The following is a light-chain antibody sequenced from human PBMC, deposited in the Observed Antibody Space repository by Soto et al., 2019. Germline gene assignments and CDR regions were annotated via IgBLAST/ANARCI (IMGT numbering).Light chain of an antibody. V-gene: IGKV3-15*01. J-gene: IGKJ1*01. CDR1: QSIRTN. CDR3: QQYNSWPQWT. CDR2: DAS. Sequence: EIVMTQSPATLSVSPGEGATLSCRASQSIRTNFAWYQQTPGQAPRLLIYDASARATGIPARCSGSGSGTEFSLPISNLQSEDFAIYYCQQYNSWPQWTFGQGTKVQIK.